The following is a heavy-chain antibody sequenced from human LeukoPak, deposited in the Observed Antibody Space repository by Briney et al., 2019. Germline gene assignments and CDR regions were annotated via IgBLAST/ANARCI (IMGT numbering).Heavy chain of an antibody. D-gene: IGHD3-9*01. CDR2: INHSGST. CDR1: GGSSSGYY. CDR3: AILTGPDGGWFDP. J-gene: IGHJ5*02. Sequence: SETLSLTCAVYGGSSSGYYWSWIRQPPGKGLEWIGEINHSGSTNYNPSLKSRVTISVDTSKNQFSLKPSSVTAADTAVYYCAILTGPDGGWFDPWGQGTLVTVSS. V-gene: IGHV4-34*01.